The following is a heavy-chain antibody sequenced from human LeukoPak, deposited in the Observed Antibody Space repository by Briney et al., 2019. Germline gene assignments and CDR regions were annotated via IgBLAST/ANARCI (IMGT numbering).Heavy chain of an antibody. J-gene: IGHJ3*02. Sequence: GGSLRLSCAASGFTFSSYDMHWVRQATEKGLEWVSAIDTAGNTFYPGSVKGRFTISRENAKNSLYLQMNNVRVGDTAVYYCARTSKVTSVMDIWGQGTMVTVSS. CDR2: IDTAGNT. D-gene: IGHD3-16*01. CDR1: GFTFSSYD. V-gene: IGHV3-13*04. CDR3: ARTSKVTSVMDI.